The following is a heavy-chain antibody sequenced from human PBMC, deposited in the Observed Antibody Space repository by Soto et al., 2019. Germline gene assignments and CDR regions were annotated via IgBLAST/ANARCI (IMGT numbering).Heavy chain of an antibody. CDR2: IISIFGTP. J-gene: IGHJ4*02. CDR3: ARDLGSGYDPGDY. CDR1: GRTFNSYV. D-gene: IGHD5-12*01. V-gene: IGHV1-69*12. Sequence: QVQLVQSGAEVKKPGSSVKVSCKASGRTFNSYVFNWVRQAPGQGLEWMGGIISIFGTPNYGQKFQGRVTITADESTSTGFMELSSLTSEDTAIYYSARDLGSGYDPGDYWGQGTLVTVSS.